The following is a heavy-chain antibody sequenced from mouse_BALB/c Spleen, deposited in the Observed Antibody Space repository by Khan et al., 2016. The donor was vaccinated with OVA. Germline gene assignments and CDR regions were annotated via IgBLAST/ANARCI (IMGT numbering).Heavy chain of an antibody. CDR2: IHPSDSET. D-gene: IGHD1-2*01. CDR3: ARGTTASYWDFDG. CDR1: GYSFTRYW. V-gene: IGHV1-59*01. J-gene: IGHJ1*01. Sequence: QVQLQQPGAELVRPGASVKLSCKASGYSFTRYWMNWVKQRPGQGLEWIGLIHPSDSETRFNQTFKEKATLTVDTSSSTAYIQRSSPTSEDSPVDYCARGTTASYWDFDGWGAGTTVTVSS.